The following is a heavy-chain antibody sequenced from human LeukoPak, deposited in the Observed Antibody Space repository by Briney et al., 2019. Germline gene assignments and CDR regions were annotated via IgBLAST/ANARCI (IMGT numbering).Heavy chain of an antibody. CDR1: GFTFSTYA. J-gene: IGHJ2*01. CDR2: ISGRGDGT. Sequence: GGSLRLSCAASGFTFSTYAMSWVRQAPGKGMEWVSTISGRGDGTHYADSVKGRFTISRDNSKGTLYLQMNSLRAEDTAVYYCAKARNFWYFDLWGRGTLVTVSS. D-gene: IGHD1-14*01. CDR3: AKARNFWYFDL. V-gene: IGHV3-23*01.